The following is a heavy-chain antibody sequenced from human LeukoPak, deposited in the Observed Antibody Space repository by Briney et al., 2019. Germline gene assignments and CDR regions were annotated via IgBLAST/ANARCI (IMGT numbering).Heavy chain of an antibody. CDR1: GYTFTSYD. Sequence: GASVNVSCKASGYTFTSYDINWVRQATGQGLEWMGWMNPNSGNTGYALKFQGRVTITRNTSISTAYMELNSLRSEDTAVYYCAIRPSCSSNSCYRDRPFDYWGQGTLVTVSS. J-gene: IGHJ4*02. V-gene: IGHV1-8*03. CDR3: AIRPSCSSNSCYRDRPFDY. D-gene: IGHD2-2*01. CDR2: MNPNSGNT.